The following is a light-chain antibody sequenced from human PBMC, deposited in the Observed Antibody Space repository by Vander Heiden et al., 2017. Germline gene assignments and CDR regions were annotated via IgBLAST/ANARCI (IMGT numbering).Light chain of an antibody. CDR2: STS. CDR1: TGSVTSCYY. Sequence: QTVVTQEPSLTVSPGGTVTPTCASSTGSVTSCYYPNWFQQKPGPAPRALIYSTSNKPSWTPARFSGSLLGGKAALTLSGVQPEDEAEYYCLLYYGGVRVFGGGTKLTVL. J-gene: IGLJ3*02. V-gene: IGLV7-43*01. CDR3: LLYYGGVRV.